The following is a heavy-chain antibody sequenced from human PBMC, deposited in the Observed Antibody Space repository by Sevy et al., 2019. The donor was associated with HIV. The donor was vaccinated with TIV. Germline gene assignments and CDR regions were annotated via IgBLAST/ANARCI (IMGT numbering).Heavy chain of an antibody. Sequence: SVKVSCKASGGTFINYAVTWVRQAPGQGLEWMGGFIPMFDTTNSAQKFQGRVTLTADGSTSTAYMELSSLRSEDTVVYYCASSYFDSSGYSPLFYYGMDVWGQGTTVTVSS. CDR1: GGTFINYA. D-gene: IGHD3-22*01. CDR3: ASSYFDSSGYSPLFYYGMDV. CDR2: FIPMFDTT. J-gene: IGHJ6*02. V-gene: IGHV1-69*13.